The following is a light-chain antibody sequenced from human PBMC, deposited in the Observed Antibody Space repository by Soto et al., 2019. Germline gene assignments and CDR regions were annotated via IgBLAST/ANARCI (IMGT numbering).Light chain of an antibody. CDR2: DAS. J-gene: IGKJ3*01. Sequence: DIQMTQSPSSLSASVGDRVTITCQASQDISNYLNWYQQKPGKAPKLLIYDASNLETGVPSRFSGSGSGTAFTFTISSLQPEDIATYYCQQYDNRPLAFGPVTKVDIK. CDR3: QQYDNRPLA. V-gene: IGKV1-33*01. CDR1: QDISNY.